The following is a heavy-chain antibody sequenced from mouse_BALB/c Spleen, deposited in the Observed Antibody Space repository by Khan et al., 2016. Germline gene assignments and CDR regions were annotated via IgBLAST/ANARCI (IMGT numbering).Heavy chain of an antibody. J-gene: IGHJ1*01. V-gene: IGHV4-1*02. Sequence: EVKLLESGGGLVQPGGSLKLSCAASGFDVSRYWMSWVRQAPGKGLEWIGEINSDSSTINYTPSLKDKFIISRDNAKNTLYLQMSKVRSEDTALYYCASTFWYFDVWGAGTTVTVAS. CDR3: ASTFWYFDV. CDR1: GFDVSRYW. CDR2: INSDSSTI.